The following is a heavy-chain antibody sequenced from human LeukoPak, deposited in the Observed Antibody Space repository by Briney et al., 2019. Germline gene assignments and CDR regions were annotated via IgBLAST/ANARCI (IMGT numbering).Heavy chain of an antibody. V-gene: IGHV3-7*03. Sequence: PGRSLRLSCAASGFTFSSYAMHWVRQAPGKGLEWVANIKQDGSEKYYVDSVKGRFTISRDNAKNSLYLQMNSLRAEDTAVYYCARVRGSSGYMYWGQGTLVTVSS. D-gene: IGHD5-12*01. CDR1: GFTFSSYA. CDR3: ARVRGSSGYMY. CDR2: IKQDGSEK. J-gene: IGHJ4*02.